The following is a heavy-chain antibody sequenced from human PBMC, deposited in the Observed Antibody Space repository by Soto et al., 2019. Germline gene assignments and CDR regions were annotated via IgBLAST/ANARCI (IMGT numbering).Heavy chain of an antibody. CDR2: TYYRSKWYN. Sequence: PSQTLSITCAISGDSVSSNSAAWNWIRQSPSRGLEWLGRTYYRSKWYNDYAVSVKSRITINPDTSKNQFSLQLNSVTPEDTAVYYCARVGSSSYYYYYYMDVWGKGTTVTVSS. CDR1: GDSVSSNSAA. D-gene: IGHD6-13*01. CDR3: ARVGSSSYYYYYYMDV. V-gene: IGHV6-1*01. J-gene: IGHJ6*03.